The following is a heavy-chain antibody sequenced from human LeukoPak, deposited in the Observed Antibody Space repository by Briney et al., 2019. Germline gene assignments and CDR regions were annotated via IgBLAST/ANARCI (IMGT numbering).Heavy chain of an antibody. V-gene: IGHV5-51*01. J-gene: IGHJ5*02. CDR1: GYIFTSYW. CDR2: IYPGDSDT. Sequence: GESLKISCKGSGYIFTSYWIGWVRQMPGKGLEWMGIIYPGDSDTRYSPSFQGQVTISADKSISTAYLQWSSLKASDAAMYYCARPRGTAVAPFDLWGQGTLVTVSS. D-gene: IGHD6-19*01. CDR3: ARPRGTAVAPFDL.